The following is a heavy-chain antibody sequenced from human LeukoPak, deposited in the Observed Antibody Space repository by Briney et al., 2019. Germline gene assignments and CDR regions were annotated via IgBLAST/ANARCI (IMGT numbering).Heavy chain of an antibody. J-gene: IGHJ4*02. Sequence: RASVKVSCKASGGTFSSYAISWVRQAPGQGLEWMGGIIPTFGTANYAQKFQGRVTITADESTSTAYMELSSLRSEDTAVYYCARGYDSSGFYYFDYWGQGTLVTVSS. V-gene: IGHV1-69*13. CDR1: GGTFSSYA. CDR2: IIPTFGTA. CDR3: ARGYDSSGFYYFDY. D-gene: IGHD3-22*01.